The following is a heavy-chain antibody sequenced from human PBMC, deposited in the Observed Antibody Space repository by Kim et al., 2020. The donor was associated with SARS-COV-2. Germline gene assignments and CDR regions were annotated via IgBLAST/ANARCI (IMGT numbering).Heavy chain of an antibody. Sequence: GGSLRLSCVASGFTFSKYAMAWVRQIPGKGLEWVSGISGSGRLTYEADSVKGRFTISRDNSKHTLYLQMKSLRADDTAVYHCAKDGVGQWLKGLDGWGQG. J-gene: IGHJ6*02. D-gene: IGHD6-19*01. V-gene: IGHV3-23*01. CDR3: AKDGVGQWLKGLDG. CDR1: GFTFSKYA. CDR2: ISGSGRLT.